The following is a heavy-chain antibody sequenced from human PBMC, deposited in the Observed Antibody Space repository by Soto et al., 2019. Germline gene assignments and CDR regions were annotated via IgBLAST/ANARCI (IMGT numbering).Heavy chain of an antibody. J-gene: IGHJ4*02. CDR2: ISSTGNYI. CDR3: KY. D-gene: IGHD1-26*01. Sequence: PGGSLRLSCAASGFTFSSYNMNWVRQAPGKGLEWVSSISSTGNYIYYADSVKGRFTISRDSAKNSLYLQMNSPRGDPEAWELLKYWGQGTPVTVSS. CDR1: GFTFSSYN. V-gene: IGHV3-21*01.